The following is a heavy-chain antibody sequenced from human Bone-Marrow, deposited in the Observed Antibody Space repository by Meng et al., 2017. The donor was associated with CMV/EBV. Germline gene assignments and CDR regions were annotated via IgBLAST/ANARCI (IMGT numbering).Heavy chain of an antibody. CDR2: INPNSGGT. CDR1: GYIFTGYY. CDR3: ARNKNAFGSFSDH. V-gene: IGHV1-2*02. J-gene: IGHJ4*02. D-gene: IGHD3-10*01. Sequence: ASAKVSCKASGYIFTGYYMHWVRQAPGQGLEWMGWINPNSGGTNYAQKFKGRVTITADDSATTAYMFLNSLRSEDTAVYYCARNKNAFGSFSDHWGQGTLVTVSS.